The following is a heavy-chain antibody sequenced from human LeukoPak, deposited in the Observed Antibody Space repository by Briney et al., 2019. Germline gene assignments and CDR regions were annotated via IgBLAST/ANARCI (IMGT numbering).Heavy chain of an antibody. D-gene: IGHD3-22*01. CDR1: GFTFGDYA. Sequence: GGSLRLSCTASGFTFGDYAMSWVRQAPGKGLEWVGFIRSKAYGGTTEYAASVKGRFTISRDDSKSIAYLQMNSLKTEDTAVYYCTRDRYDSSGYYYAPFDYWGQGTLVTVSS. J-gene: IGHJ4*02. CDR2: IRSKAYGGTT. CDR3: TRDRYDSSGYYYAPFDY. V-gene: IGHV3-49*04.